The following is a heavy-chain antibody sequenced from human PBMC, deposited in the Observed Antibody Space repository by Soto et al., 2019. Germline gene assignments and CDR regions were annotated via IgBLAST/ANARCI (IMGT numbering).Heavy chain of an antibody. CDR1: GFPFSSYA. CDR3: AKGGYTFASE. D-gene: IGHD5-18*01. J-gene: IGHJ4*02. V-gene: IGHV3-23*01. Sequence: PGGSLRLSCAASGFPFSSYAMSWVRQAPGKGLEYVSSISDSGGSTYYADSVKGRFTISRDNSQNTLFLQMTSLRADDTAVYYCAKGGYTFASEWVQGALVTVS. CDR2: ISDSGGST.